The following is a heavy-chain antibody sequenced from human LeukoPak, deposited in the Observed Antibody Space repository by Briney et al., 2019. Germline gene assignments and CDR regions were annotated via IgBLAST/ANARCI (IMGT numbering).Heavy chain of an antibody. CDR1: GFTFSSYS. CDR3: ARESPADY. CDR2: IYSGGST. J-gene: IGHJ4*02. V-gene: IGHV3-66*01. Sequence: GGSLRLSCAASGFTFSSYSMNWVRQAPGKGLEWVSVIYSGGSTYYADSVKGRFTISRDNSKNTLYLQMNSLRAEDTAVYYCARESPADYWGQGTLVTVSS.